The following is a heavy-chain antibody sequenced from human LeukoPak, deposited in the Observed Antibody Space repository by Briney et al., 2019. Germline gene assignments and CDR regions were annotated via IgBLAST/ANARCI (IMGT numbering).Heavy chain of an antibody. V-gene: IGHV3-53*01. J-gene: IGHJ4*02. D-gene: IGHD2-15*01. CDR3: ARDPGYCSGGSCYPTYYFDY. Sequence: PGGSLRLSCAASGFTVSSNYMSWVRQAPGKGLEWVSVSYSGGSTYYADSVKGRFTISRDNSKNTLYLQMNSLRAEDTAVYYCARDPGYCSGGSCYPTYYFDYWGQGTLVTVSS. CDR2: SYSGGST. CDR1: GFTVSSNY.